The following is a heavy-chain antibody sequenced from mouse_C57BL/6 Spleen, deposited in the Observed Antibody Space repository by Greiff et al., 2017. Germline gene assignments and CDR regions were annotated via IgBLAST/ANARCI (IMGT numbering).Heavy chain of an antibody. CDR2: IDPETGDT. Sequence: VQLQQSGAELVRPGASVTLSCKASGYTFTDYEMHWVKQTPVHGLEWIGAIDPETGDTAFNQKFKGKAILPADKSSSTAYMERRSLTSEDSAVYYCTSSGYYGSSYSWFADWGQGTLVTVS. D-gene: IGHD1-1*01. V-gene: IGHV1-15*01. CDR3: TSSGYYGSSYSWFAD. CDR1: GYTFTDYE. J-gene: IGHJ3*01.